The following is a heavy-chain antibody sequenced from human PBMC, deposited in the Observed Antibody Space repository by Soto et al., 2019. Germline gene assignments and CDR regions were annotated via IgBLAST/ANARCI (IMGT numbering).Heavy chain of an antibody. V-gene: IGHV3-30*18. Sequence: QVQLVESGGGVVQPGRSLRLSCAASGFTFSSYGMHWVRQAPGKGLEWVAVISYDGSNKYYADSVKGRFTISRDNSKNTLYLQMNSLRAEDMAVYYCAKDTGGYRYYYYGMDVWGQGTTVTVSS. D-gene: IGHD5-12*01. CDR2: ISYDGSNK. CDR3: AKDTGGYRYYYYGMDV. J-gene: IGHJ6*02. CDR1: GFTFSSYG.